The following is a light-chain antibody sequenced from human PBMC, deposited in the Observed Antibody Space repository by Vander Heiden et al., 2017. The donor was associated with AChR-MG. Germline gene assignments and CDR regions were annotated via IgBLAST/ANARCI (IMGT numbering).Light chain of an antibody. CDR2: EVS. CDR1: QSLLHSNGNTY. V-gene: IGKV2-29*02. J-gene: IGKJ1*01. Sequence: DIVLTQTPLSLSVTPGQPASIPCKSSQSLLHSNGNTYLSWYLQKSGQSPQLLMYEVSSRFSGVPDRFSGSGSGTDFTLKISRVEAEDVGVYYCLKGTHGKTFGQGTKVEIK. CDR3: LKGTHGKT.